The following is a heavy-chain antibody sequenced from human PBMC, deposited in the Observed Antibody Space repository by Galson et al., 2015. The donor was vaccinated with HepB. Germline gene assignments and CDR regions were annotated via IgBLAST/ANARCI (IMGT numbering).Heavy chain of an antibody. V-gene: IGHV1-18*04. D-gene: IGHD6-13*01. CDR2: ISAYNGNT. J-gene: IGHJ5*02. CDR1: GYTFTSYG. CDR3: ARDHSWAAAGTSNWFDP. Sequence: SVKVSCKASGYTFTSYGISWVRQAPGQGLEWMGWISAYNGNTNYAQKLQGRVTMTTDTPTSTAYLELRSLLSDDTAVYYCARDHSWAAAGTSNWFDPWGQGTLVIVSS.